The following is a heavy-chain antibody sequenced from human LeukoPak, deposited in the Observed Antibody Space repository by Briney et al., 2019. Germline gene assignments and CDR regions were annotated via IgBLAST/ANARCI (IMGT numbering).Heavy chain of an antibody. CDR2: VSNDGSKE. CDR1: GFTFSTYG. D-gene: IGHD2-15*01. V-gene: IGHV3-30*03. CDR3: ARTEYCTRGSCYGLAFDV. Sequence: PGRSLRLSCAASGFTFSTYGMHWVRQAPGKGLEWVAVVSNDGSKEYDADSVKGRFTISRDTSKNTVYLQMNSLRHEDTAVYHCARTEYCTRGSCYGLAFDVWGQGTMVTVSS. J-gene: IGHJ3*01.